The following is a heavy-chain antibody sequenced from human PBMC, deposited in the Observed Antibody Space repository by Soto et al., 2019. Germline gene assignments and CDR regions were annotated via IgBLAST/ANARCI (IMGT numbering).Heavy chain of an antibody. CDR2: ISYDGSNT. V-gene: IGHV3-30*18. D-gene: IGHD2-2*01. Sequence: QVQLVESGGGVVQPGRSLRLSCAASGFTFSSYGMHWVRQAPGKGLEWVAVISYDGSNTYYADSVKGRFTISRDNSKNTLYVQMNSLRAEDTAVYYCAKDLLAVIVVVPAAIPASFDPWGQGTLVTVSS. J-gene: IGHJ5*02. CDR1: GFTFSSYG. CDR3: AKDLLAVIVVVPAAIPASFDP.